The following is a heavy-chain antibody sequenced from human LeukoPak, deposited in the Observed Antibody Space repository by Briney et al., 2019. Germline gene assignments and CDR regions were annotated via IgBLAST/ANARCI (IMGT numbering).Heavy chain of an antibody. V-gene: IGHV3-30*04. D-gene: IGHD3-22*01. Sequence: GGSLRLSCAASGFTFSSYAMSWVRQAPGKGPDWVALISYDGTNIQYADSVKGRFTISRDNSKNTLYLQLNSLRAEDTAVYYCAGGDYYDRSGYHLYWGQGTLVTVSS. CDR3: AGGDYYDRSGYHLY. CDR1: GFTFSSYA. CDR2: ISYDGTNI. J-gene: IGHJ4*02.